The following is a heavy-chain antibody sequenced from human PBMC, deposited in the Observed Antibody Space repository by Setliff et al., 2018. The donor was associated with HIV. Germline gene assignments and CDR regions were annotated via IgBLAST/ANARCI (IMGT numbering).Heavy chain of an antibody. V-gene: IGHV4-59*11. CDR2: IYSTGST. J-gene: IGHJ4*02. Sequence: PSETLSLTCTVSGASITSHYWSWIRQSPGRELEWIGYIYSTGSTNYNLSLQSRVSISMDASKNKFTLKVTSVTSADTAVYYCAKGGGFYGDYTFDYWGQGNLVTVSS. CDR3: AKGGGFYGDYTFDY. D-gene: IGHD4-17*01. CDR1: GASITSHY.